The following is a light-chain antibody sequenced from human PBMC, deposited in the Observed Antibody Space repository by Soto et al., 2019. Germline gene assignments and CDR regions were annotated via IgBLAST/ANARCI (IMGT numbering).Light chain of an antibody. V-gene: IGKV3-11*01. Sequence: EIVLTQSPATLSLSPGERATFSCRASQSVSSYLAWFQQKPGQAPRLLIYDASHRATGIAARFSGGGSRTDFTLTISSLEPEDFAVYYCQQHTNWPPSITFGQGTRLEIK. CDR2: DAS. CDR1: QSVSSY. J-gene: IGKJ5*01. CDR3: QQHTNWPPSIT.